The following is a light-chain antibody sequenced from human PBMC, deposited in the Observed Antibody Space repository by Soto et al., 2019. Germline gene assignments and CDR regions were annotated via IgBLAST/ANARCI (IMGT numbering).Light chain of an antibody. V-gene: IGKV1-5*03. CDR3: HQYNSYPWT. Sequence: DIQMTQSPSTLSASVGDRVTITCRASQSISDWLAWYQQNPGKAPKVLIYKGSFLENGVPSRFSGSGSGTEFTLTIDSLQPDDFVTYYCHQYNSYPWTFGQGTKVEIK. CDR2: KGS. J-gene: IGKJ1*01. CDR1: QSISDW.